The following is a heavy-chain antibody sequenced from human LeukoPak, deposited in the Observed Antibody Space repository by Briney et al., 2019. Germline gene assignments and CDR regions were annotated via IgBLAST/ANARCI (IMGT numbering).Heavy chain of an antibody. CDR3: ASRRPNRYWAFDI. J-gene: IGHJ3*02. D-gene: IGHD2-8*02. V-gene: IGHV4-38-2*02. CDR1: GYSISSGYY. CDR2: GYHSGST. Sequence: SETLSLTCTVSGYSISSGYYWGWTRQPPGKGLEWIGSGYHSGSTYYNPSLKSRVTISVDTSKNQFSLKLSSVTAADTAVYYCASRRPNRYWAFDIWGQGTMVTVSS.